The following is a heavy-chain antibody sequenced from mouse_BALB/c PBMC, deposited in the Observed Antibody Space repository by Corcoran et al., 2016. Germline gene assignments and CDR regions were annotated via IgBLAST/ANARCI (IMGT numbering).Heavy chain of an antibody. CDR3: ASSDY. J-gene: IGHJ4*01. CDR1: GYTFTNYG. Sequence: QIQLVQSGPELKKPGETVKISCKASGYTFTNYGMNLVKQAPGKGLKWMGWINTYTGEPTYADDFKGRFAFSLETYASTAYLQINNLKNEDMATYFCASSDYWGQGTSVTVSS. CDR2: INTYTGEP. V-gene: IGHV9-1*02.